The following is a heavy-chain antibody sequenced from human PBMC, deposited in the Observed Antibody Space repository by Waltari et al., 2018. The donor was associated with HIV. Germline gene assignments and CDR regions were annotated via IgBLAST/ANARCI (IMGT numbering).Heavy chain of an antibody. D-gene: IGHD3-16*01. J-gene: IGHJ5*02. V-gene: IGHV3-7*01. Sequence: EVQLVESGGGLVQPGGSLRLSCEASGVTFSTFWMSWVRQAPGKGLEWVANIKQDGSEKYYVDSVKGRFTISRDNAKNSLYLQMNSLRAEDTAVYYCAGRSPARRLNWFGPWGQGTLVTVSS. CDR2: IKQDGSEK. CDR1: GVTFSTFW. CDR3: AGRSPARRLNWFGP.